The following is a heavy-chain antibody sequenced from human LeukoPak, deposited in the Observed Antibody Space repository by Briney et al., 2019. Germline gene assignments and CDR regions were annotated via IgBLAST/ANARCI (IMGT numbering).Heavy chain of an antibody. D-gene: IGHD3-10*01. CDR2: IYSGGST. Sequence: GGSLRLSCAASGFTVSSNYMSWVRQAPGKGLAWVSVIYSGGSTYYADSVKGRFTISRDNSKNTLYLQMNSLRAEDTAVYYCARTRFGELLGAFDIWGQGTMVTVSS. J-gene: IGHJ3*02. CDR3: ARTRFGELLGAFDI. V-gene: IGHV3-53*01. CDR1: GFTVSSNY.